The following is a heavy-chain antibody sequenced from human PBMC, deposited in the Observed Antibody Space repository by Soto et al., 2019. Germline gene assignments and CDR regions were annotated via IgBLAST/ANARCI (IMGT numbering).Heavy chain of an antibody. CDR1: GYTFTSYG. CDR2: ISAYNGNT. D-gene: IGHD6-13*01. J-gene: IGHJ6*03. V-gene: IGHV1-18*01. Sequence: ASVKVSCKASGYTFTSYGISWVRQAPGQGLEWMGWISAYNGNTNYAQKLQGRVTMTTDTSTSTAYMELRSLRSGDTAVYYCARDLSAADTYYYYYYYMDVWGKGTTVTVSS. CDR3: ARDLSAADTYYYYYYYMDV.